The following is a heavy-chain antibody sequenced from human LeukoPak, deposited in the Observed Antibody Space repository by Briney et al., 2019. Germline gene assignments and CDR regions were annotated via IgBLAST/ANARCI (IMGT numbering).Heavy chain of an antibody. D-gene: IGHD1-1*01. CDR3: AKIDNWNDAPYYYYYMDV. V-gene: IGHV3-23*01. CDR1: EFTFSNYA. J-gene: IGHJ6*03. CDR2: INNSGVHT. Sequence: GGSLRLSCEASEFTFSNYAMSWVRQAPGKGLEWVSIINNSGVHTSYADSVKGRFTISRDNSKNTLYLQMNSLRAEDTAVYYCAKIDNWNDAPYYYYYMDVWGKGTTVTVSS.